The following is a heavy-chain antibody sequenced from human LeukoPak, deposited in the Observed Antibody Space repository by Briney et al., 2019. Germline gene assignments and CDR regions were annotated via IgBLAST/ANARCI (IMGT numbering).Heavy chain of an antibody. J-gene: IGHJ6*03. CDR2: IYYSGST. CDR3: ARGLPYCGGDCYSDYMDV. Sequence: KPSETLSLTCTVSGYFISSGYYWGWIRQPPGKGLEWIGYIYYSGSTNYNPSLKSRVTISVDTSKNQFSLKLSSVTAADTAVYYCARGLPYCGGDCYSDYMDVWGKGTTVTISS. D-gene: IGHD2-21*02. V-gene: IGHV4-38-2*02. CDR1: GYFISSGYY.